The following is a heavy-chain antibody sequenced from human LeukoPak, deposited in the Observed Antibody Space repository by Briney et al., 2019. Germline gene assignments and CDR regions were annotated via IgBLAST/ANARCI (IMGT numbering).Heavy chain of an antibody. Sequence: SETLSLTCAVSGGSLSGYYWTWIRQPPGNGLEWIAEINHSGSTNYNPSLKSRVTISVDTSKNQFSLKLSSVTAADTAVYYCARATLTHTYYFDYWGQGTLVTAS. J-gene: IGHJ4*02. D-gene: IGHD5-12*01. CDR1: GGSLSGYY. CDR2: INHSGST. CDR3: ARATLTHTYYFDY. V-gene: IGHV4-34*01.